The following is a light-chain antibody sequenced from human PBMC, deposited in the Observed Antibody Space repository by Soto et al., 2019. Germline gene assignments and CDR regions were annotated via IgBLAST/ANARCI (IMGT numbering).Light chain of an antibody. CDR1: QSIDSY. CDR3: QQNHSSYT. Sequence: DIQMTQSPSSLSASVGDRVTITCRARQSIDSYLNWYQQKPGKAPKILIYAASSFQIGVPSRFSCSGSGTDFTITISSLQPSDFATFYCQQNHSSYTFGLHTQLEI. V-gene: IGKV1-39*01. CDR2: AAS. J-gene: IGKJ2*01.